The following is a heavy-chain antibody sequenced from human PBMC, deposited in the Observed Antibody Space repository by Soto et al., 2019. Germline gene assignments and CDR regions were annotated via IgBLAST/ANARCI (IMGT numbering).Heavy chain of an antibody. CDR3: FIYYSSHRGDFYYYGMDV. CDR2: ISYDGSNK. J-gene: IGHJ6*02. V-gene: IGHV3-30-3*01. D-gene: IGHD6-19*01. CDR1: GFTFSSYA. Sequence: GGSLRLSCAASGFTFSSYAMHWVRQAPGKGLEWVAVISYDGSNKYYADSVKGRFTISRDNSKNTLYLQMNSLRAEDTAVYYCFIYYSSHRGDFYYYGMDVWGQGTTVTVSS.